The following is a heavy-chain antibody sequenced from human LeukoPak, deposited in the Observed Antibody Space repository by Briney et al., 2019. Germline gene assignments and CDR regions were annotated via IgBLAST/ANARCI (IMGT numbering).Heavy chain of an antibody. CDR1: GFTFSSSA. V-gene: IGHV3-23*01. CDR3: AKNSGYYDFWSGYYVGY. D-gene: IGHD3-3*01. J-gene: IGHJ4*02. Sequence: PGGSLRLSCAASGFTFSSSAMSWVRQAPGKGLQWVSVISGGGDNTCYADSVKGRFTISRDNSKNTLYLQMNSLRAEDTAVYYCAKNSGYYDFWSGYYVGYWGQGTLVTVSS. CDR2: ISGGGDNT.